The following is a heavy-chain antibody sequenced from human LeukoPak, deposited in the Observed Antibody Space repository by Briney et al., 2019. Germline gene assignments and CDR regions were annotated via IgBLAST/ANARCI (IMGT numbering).Heavy chain of an antibody. Sequence: SVKVSCKASGGTFSSYAISWVRQAPGQGLEWMGRIIPILGIANYAQKFQGRVTITADKSTSTAYMELSSLRSEDTAVYYCAFVIVGAQRFDPWGQGTLVTVSP. V-gene: IGHV1-69*04. CDR2: IIPILGIA. J-gene: IGHJ5*02. CDR3: AFVIVGAQRFDP. CDR1: GGTFSSYA. D-gene: IGHD1-26*01.